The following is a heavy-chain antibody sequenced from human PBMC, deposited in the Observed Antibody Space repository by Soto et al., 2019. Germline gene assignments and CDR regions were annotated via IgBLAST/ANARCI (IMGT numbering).Heavy chain of an antibody. V-gene: IGHV3-23*01. Sequence: EVQLLESGGDLVQPGRSLRLSCAASGFTFSGYAMSWVRQAPGKGLEWVSVIHGGGNSAYYADSVKGRFTISRDNSKNTPYLQMRSLRGEDTAIYYCARNRSRVNTSRHVDSWGQGTLVTVSS. CDR1: GFTFSGYA. CDR2: IHGGGNSA. J-gene: IGHJ4*02. CDR3: ARNRSRVNTSRHVDS. D-gene: IGHD4-17*01.